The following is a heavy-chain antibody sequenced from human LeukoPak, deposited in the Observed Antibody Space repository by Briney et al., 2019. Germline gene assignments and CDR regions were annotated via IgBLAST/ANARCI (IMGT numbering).Heavy chain of an antibody. CDR1: GGSITSDSYY. V-gene: IGHV4-31*03. CDR2: IYYSGSN. CDR3: ARGKDSSDYFDY. D-gene: IGHD3-22*01. Sequence: PSQTLSLTCTVSGGSITSDSYYWSWIRHHPGRGLECIAYIYYSGSNYYNPSLKNRVTISVDTSKNQFSLKLSSVTAADTAVYFCARGKDSSDYFDYWGQGTLVTVSS. J-gene: IGHJ4*02.